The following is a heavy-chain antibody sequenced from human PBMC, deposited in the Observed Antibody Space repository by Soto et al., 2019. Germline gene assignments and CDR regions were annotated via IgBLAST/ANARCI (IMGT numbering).Heavy chain of an antibody. V-gene: IGHV1-8*01. CDR3: ARSQLHFQKGYYYYYYMDV. CDR2: MNPNSGNT. CDR1: GYTFTSYD. Sequence: ASVKVSCKASGYTFTSYDINWVRQATGQGLEWMGWMNPNSGNTGYAQKFQGRVAMTRNTSISTAYMELSSLRSEDTAVYYCARSQLHFQKGYYYYYYMDVWGKGTTVTVSS. J-gene: IGHJ6*03. D-gene: IGHD2-2*01.